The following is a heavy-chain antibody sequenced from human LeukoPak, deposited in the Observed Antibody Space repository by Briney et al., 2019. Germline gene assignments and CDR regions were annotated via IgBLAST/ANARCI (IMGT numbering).Heavy chain of an antibody. CDR2: INPSGGST. Sequence: ASVKVSCKASGYTFTSYYMHWVRQAPGQGLEWMGIINPSGGSTSYAQKFQGRVTMTRDTSTSTVYMELSSLRSEDTAVYYCARGPVTMVRGVSYFDYWGQGTLVTVSS. D-gene: IGHD3-10*01. CDR3: ARGPVTMVRGVSYFDY. J-gene: IGHJ4*02. V-gene: IGHV1-46*01. CDR1: GYTFTSYY.